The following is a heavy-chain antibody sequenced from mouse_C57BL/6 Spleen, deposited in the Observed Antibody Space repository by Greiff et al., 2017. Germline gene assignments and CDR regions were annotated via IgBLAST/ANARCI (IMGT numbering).Heavy chain of an antibody. J-gene: IGHJ4*01. CDR2: ISYDGSN. V-gene: IGHV3-6*01. CDR3: ASESNYAMDY. D-gene: IGHD5-1*01. CDR1: GYSITSGYY. Sequence: VQLKESGPGLVKPSQSLSLTCSVTGYSITSGYYWYWIRQSPGNKLEWMGYISYDGSNNYNPYLKNRISITRDTSKNQFFLKLNSVTTEDTATYYCASESNYAMDYWGQGTSVTVSS.